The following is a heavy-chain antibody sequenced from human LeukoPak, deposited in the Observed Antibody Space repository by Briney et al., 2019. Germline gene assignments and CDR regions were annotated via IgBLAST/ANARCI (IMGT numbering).Heavy chain of an antibody. CDR1: GFSFRDYA. CDR3: ARASWTSNADAVW. Sequence: GGSLRLSCAASGFSFRDYAMSWVPQAPAGGPEWVVNLTGNDHTVYAASLKGRFTLSRDDSRNTVYLQLNNLRVEDTAMYYCARASWTSNADAVWWGQGTQVTVSS. D-gene: IGHD3/OR15-3a*01. J-gene: IGHJ4*02. V-gene: IGHV3-23*01. CDR2: LTGNDHT.